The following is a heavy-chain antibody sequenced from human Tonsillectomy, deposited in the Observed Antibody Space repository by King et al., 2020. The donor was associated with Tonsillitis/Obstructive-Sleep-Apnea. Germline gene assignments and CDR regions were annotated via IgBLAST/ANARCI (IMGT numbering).Heavy chain of an antibody. CDR3: ARRGIAAAGRGPLTYSMDV. Sequence: VQLVESGAEVKKPGESLKISCKGSGYSFTSYWIGWVRQMPGKGLEWMGIIYPGDSDTRYSPSFQGQVTISADKSISTAYLQWSSLTASDTAMYYCARRGIAAAGRGPLTYSMDVWGKGTTVTVSS. V-gene: IGHV5-51*01. J-gene: IGHJ6*03. CDR2: IYPGDSDT. CDR1: GYSFTSYW. D-gene: IGHD6-13*01.